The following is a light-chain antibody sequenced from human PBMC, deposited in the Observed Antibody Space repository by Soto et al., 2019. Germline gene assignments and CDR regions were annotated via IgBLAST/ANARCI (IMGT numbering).Light chain of an antibody. J-gene: IGLJ1*01. CDR1: NSNIGNNY. V-gene: IGLV1-51*01. CDR2: DDN. CDR3: GSWDSSLSAYV. Sequence: QSVLTQSPSMSAAPGQQVTISCSGSNSNIGNNYVSWYQQVPGTAPKLLIYDDNKRPSGIPDRFSGSKSGTSATLGITGFQTGDEADYYCGSWDSSLSAYVFGTGTKLTVL.